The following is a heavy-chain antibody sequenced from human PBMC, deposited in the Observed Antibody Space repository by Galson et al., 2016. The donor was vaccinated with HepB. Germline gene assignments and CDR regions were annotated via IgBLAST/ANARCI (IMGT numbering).Heavy chain of an antibody. CDR3: AKWGPHHDTGGYYYPRG. CDR2: ISRSGDRT. J-gene: IGHJ4*02. CDR1: GFNFNLYS. Sequence: SLRLSCAASGFNFNLYSMTWIRQAPGKGLEWVSAISRSGDRTKYADSVEGRFSISRDNSKDTTYLHMTGLRVEDTAVYFCAKWGPHHDTGGYYYPRGWGQGTPVTVSS. V-gene: IGHV3-23*01. D-gene: IGHD3-22*01.